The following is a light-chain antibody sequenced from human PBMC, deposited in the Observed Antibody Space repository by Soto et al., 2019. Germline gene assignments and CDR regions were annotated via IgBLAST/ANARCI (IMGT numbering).Light chain of an antibody. CDR3: QQYSSWRWT. CDR2: SAS. V-gene: IGKV3-15*01. Sequence: IVMTQSTATLSVSPGERATLSCRASQSVGTKLAWYQQTRGQAPRLLIYSASNRATGVPARFSGSVSGTEFTLTISSLQSEDFAVYYCQQYSSWRWTFGQGTKVDI. J-gene: IGKJ1*01. CDR1: QSVGTK.